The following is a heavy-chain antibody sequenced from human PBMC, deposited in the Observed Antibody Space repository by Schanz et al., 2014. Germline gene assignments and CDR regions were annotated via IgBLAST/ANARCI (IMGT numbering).Heavy chain of an antibody. CDR3: AKDLAAVGVFDY. D-gene: IGHD6-13*01. J-gene: IGHJ4*02. Sequence: QVQLVQPEAEVKKPGSSVKVSCKASGGTFSSYTISWVRQAPGQGLEWMGRIIPILGIANYAQNFQGRVTITADKSTSTAYMELTSLRAEDTAIYYCAKDLAAVGVFDYWGQGSLVTVSP. CDR1: GGTFSSYT. V-gene: IGHV1-69*08. CDR2: IIPILGIA.